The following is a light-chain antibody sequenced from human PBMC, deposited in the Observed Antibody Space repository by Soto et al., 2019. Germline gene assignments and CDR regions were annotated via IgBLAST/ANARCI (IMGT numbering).Light chain of an antibody. V-gene: IGLV2-8*01. Sequence: SALPQPTAEIVSPRQSVTISCTRASGDVGAYDYVSWYQQHPGKAPKLMIYEINKRPSGVPDRFSGSKSGNTASLTVSGLQAEDEADYYCSSFAGSTNSPDVFAIGPKVTVL. CDR2: EIN. CDR1: SGDVGAYDY. CDR3: SSFAGSTNSPDV. J-gene: IGLJ1*01.